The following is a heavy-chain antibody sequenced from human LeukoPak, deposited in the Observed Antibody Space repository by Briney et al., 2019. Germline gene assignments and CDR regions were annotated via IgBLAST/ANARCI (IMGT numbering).Heavy chain of an antibody. J-gene: IGHJ3*02. CDR2: IYYSGST. Sequence: PSATLSLPSTVSGCCISSSRYYLGWVRQPPRKGLEWIGGIYYSGSTYYNPSLKSRVTISVDTSKNQFSLKLSSVTAADTAVYYCARDSTEYYYDSSGYDAFDIWGQGTMVTVSS. D-gene: IGHD3-22*01. CDR1: GCCISSSRYY. V-gene: IGHV4-39*01. CDR3: ARDSTEYYYDSSGYDAFDI.